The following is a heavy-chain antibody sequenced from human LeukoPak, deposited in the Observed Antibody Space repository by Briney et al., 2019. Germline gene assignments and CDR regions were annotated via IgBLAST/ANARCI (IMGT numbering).Heavy chain of an antibody. V-gene: IGHV3-11*06. D-gene: IGHD3-10*01. CDR2: ISSSSSYT. Sequence: RGSLRLSCAASGFTLSDYSMSWIRQAPGKGLEWVSYISSSSSYTKYTDSVKGRFTISRDNTKNSLYLQMNSLRAEDTAVYYCARYDTGRTFWGQGTLVTVSA. CDR3: ARYDTGRTF. CDR1: GFTLSDYS. J-gene: IGHJ4*02.